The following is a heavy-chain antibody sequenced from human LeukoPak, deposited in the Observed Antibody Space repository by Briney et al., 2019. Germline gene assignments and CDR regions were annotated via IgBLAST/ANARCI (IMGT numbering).Heavy chain of an antibody. Sequence: GGSLRLSCAASGFTFSSYGMHWVRQAPGKGLEWVAFIRYDGSNKYYADSVKGRFTISRDNSKNTLYLRMNSLRAEDTAVYYCAKDRRVGCSSTSCYGWFDPWGQGTLVTVSS. D-gene: IGHD2-2*01. CDR1: GFTFSSYG. CDR3: AKDRRVGCSSTSCYGWFDP. CDR2: IRYDGSNK. J-gene: IGHJ5*02. V-gene: IGHV3-30*02.